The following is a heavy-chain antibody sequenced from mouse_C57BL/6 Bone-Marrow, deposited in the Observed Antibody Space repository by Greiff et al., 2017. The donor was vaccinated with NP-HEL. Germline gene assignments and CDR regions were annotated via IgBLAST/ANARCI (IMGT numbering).Heavy chain of an antibody. CDR2: IYPGDGDT. V-gene: IGHV1-82*01. Sequence: VKLVESGPELVKPGASVKISCKASGYAFSSSWMNWVKQRPGKGLEWIGRIYPGDGDTNYNGKFKGKATLTADKSSSTAYMQLRRLRSEESAVYVGAGGYDYDVEEMEDWGQGPTVS. J-gene: IGHJ4*01. CDR3: AGGYDYDVEEMED. D-gene: IGHD2-4*01. CDR1: GYAFSSSW.